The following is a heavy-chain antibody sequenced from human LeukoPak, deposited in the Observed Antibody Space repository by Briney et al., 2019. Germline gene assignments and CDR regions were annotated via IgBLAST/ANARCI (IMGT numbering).Heavy chain of an antibody. CDR2: IRYDGSNK. CDR1: GFTFSSYG. Sequence: TGGSLRLSCAASGFTFSSYGMHWVRQAPGKGLEWVALIRYDGSNKYYADSVKGRFTISRDNSKNTLYLQMNSLRAEDTAVYYCAKGRGGWFGEYPDYWGQGTLVTVSS. V-gene: IGHV3-30*02. D-gene: IGHD3-10*01. J-gene: IGHJ4*02. CDR3: AKGRGGWFGEYPDY.